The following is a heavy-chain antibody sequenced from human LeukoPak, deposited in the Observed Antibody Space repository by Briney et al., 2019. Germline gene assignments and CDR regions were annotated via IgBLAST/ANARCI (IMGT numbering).Heavy chain of an antibody. J-gene: IGHJ6*03. CDR2: INWNGGST. CDR3: ARRGLVGVAVAYYMDV. Sequence: GGSLRLSCEASGFIFSSYVMGWVRQAPGKGLEWVSGINWNGGSTGYADSVKGRFTISRDNAKNSLYLQMNSLRAEDTALYHCARRGLVGVAVAYYMDVRGKGTTVTVSS. V-gene: IGHV3-20*01. CDR1: GFIFSSYV. D-gene: IGHD6-19*01.